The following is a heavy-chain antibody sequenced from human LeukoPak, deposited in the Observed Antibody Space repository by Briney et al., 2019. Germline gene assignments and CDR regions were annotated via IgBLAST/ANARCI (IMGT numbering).Heavy chain of an antibody. CDR3: ARDLRPSKGYCSSTSCYVSYYCYYGMDV. CDR1: GFTFSSYG. D-gene: IGHD2-2*01. Sequence: GGSLRLSCAASGFTFSSYGMHWVRQAPGKGLEWVAVIWYDGSNKYYADSVKGRFTISRDNSKNTLYLQMNSLRAEDTAVYYCARDLRPSKGYCSSTSCYVSYYCYYGMDVWGKGTTVTVSS. J-gene: IGHJ6*04. V-gene: IGHV3-33*01. CDR2: IWYDGSNK.